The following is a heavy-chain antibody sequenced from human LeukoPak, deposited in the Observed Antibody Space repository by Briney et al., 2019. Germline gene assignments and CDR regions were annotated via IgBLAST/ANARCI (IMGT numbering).Heavy chain of an antibody. CDR1: GFIFSNDA. V-gene: IGHV3-33*01. D-gene: IGHD4-17*01. J-gene: IGHJ3*02. CDR2: IWSHGNTK. CDR3: ARDDDYDDHNTFDM. Sequence: PGRSLRLSCAASGFIFSNDAMHWVRQAPGKGLEWVAVIWSHGNTKKYADSVTGRFTISRDNSKNTLYLEMNTLRAEDTAVYYCARDDDYDDHNTFDMWGHGTMVTVSS.